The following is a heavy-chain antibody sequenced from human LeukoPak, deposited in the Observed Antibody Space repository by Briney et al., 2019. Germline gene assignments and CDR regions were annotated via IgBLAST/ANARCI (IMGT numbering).Heavy chain of an antibody. D-gene: IGHD1-26*01. CDR1: GGSISSYY. CDR2: IYPSGST. J-gene: IGHJ4*02. CDR3: ARENSGSYREFDY. V-gene: IGHV4-4*07. Sequence: KPSETLSLTCTVSGGSISSYYWTWIRQPAGKGLEWIGRIYPSGSTNYNPSLKSRVTMSVDTSKNQFSLKPSSVTAADTAVYYCARENSGSYREFDYWGQGTLVTVSS.